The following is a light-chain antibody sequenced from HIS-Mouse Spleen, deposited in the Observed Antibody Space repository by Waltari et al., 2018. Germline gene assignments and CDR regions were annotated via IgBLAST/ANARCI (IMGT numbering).Light chain of an antibody. Sequence: QSALTQPASVSGSPGQSITISCTATSSHVGSYNIVSWYQQHPGKAPKLMIYEGSKRPSGVSNRFSGSKSGNTASLTISGLQAEDEADYYCCSYAGSSTFEVFGGGTKLTVL. V-gene: IGLV2-23*03. CDR2: EGS. J-gene: IGLJ2*01. CDR3: CSYAGSSTFEV. CDR1: SSHVGSYNI.